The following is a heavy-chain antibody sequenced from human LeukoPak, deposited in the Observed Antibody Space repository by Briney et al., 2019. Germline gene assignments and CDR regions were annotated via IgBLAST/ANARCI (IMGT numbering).Heavy chain of an antibody. V-gene: IGHV3-21*01. CDR2: ISSSSSYI. D-gene: IGHD3-10*01. J-gene: IGHJ4*02. CDR1: GFTFSSYS. Sequence: GGSLRLSCAASGFTFSSYSMNWVRQAPGKGLEWVSSISSSSSYIYYADSVKGRFTISRDNAKNSLYLQMNSLRAEDTAVYYCARDMMMRFGELSFNFDYWGQGTLVTVSS. CDR3: ARDMMMRFGELSFNFDY.